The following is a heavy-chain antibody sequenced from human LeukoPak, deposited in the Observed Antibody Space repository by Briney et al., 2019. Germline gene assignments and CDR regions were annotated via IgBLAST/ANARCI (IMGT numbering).Heavy chain of an antibody. V-gene: IGHV4-39*01. Sequence: SETLSLTCTVSGDSISSSSSYWGWIRQPPGKGLEWIGSIYYSGSTYYNPSLKSRVTISVATSKSQFSLKLNSVTAADTAVYYCARHKVWVGYDWGQGTLVTVSS. CDR3: ARHKVWVGYD. J-gene: IGHJ4*02. D-gene: IGHD5-12*01. CDR2: IYYSGST. CDR1: GDSISSSSSY.